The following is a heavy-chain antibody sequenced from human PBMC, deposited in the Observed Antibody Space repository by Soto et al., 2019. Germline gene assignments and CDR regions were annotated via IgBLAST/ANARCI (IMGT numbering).Heavy chain of an antibody. Sequence: SETLSLTCSVSGGTISSYYWSWIRQPPGKGLEWIGYIYSRGTTSYNPSLKSRATILVDTSKNQFSLRLTSVTATDTAVYYCATGRISRGLDVWGQGATVTVSS. CDR1: GGTISSYY. V-gene: IGHV4-59*12. J-gene: IGHJ6*02. CDR2: IYSRGTT. CDR3: ATGRISRGLDV.